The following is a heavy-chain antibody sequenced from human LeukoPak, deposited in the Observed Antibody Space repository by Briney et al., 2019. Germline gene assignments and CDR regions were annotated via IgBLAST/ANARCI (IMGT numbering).Heavy chain of an antibody. Sequence: PGGSLRLSCAASGLTVSDNFMDWVRQAPGKGLEWVSTISGSGGSTYYADSVKGRFTISRDNSKNTLYLQMNSLRAEDTAVYYCAKTGSGWYLYYFDYWGQGTLVTVSS. CDR1: GLTVSDNF. J-gene: IGHJ4*02. CDR2: ISGSGGST. CDR3: AKTGSGWYLYYFDY. V-gene: IGHV3-23*01. D-gene: IGHD6-19*01.